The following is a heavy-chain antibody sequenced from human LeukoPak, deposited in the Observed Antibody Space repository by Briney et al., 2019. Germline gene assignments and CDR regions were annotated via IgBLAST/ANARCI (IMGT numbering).Heavy chain of an antibody. V-gene: IGHV4-30-4*01. J-gene: IGHJ5*02. CDR2: IYYSGST. D-gene: IGHD3-10*01. CDR1: GGSISSGDYY. Sequence: PSETLSLTCTVSGGSISSGDYYWSWIRQPPGKGLEWIVYIYYSGSTYYNPSLKSRVTISVDTSKNQFSLKLSSVTAADTAVYYCARDSAGFLMVRGVSGFDPWGQGTLVTVSS. CDR3: ARDSAGFLMVRGVSGFDP.